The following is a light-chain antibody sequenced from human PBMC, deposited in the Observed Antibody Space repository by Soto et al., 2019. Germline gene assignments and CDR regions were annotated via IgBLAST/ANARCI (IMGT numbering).Light chain of an antibody. Sequence: EIQMTQSPSSVSASVGDRVTISCRASQGILSWLACYQQKPGKDPKLLLYDASSLQSGDPSRFSCSGSGTELTLTISSLQPEDFESYECQQDNCFPCALTFGGGTKVEIK. CDR1: QGILSW. V-gene: IGKV1-12*01. J-gene: IGKJ4*01. CDR2: DAS. CDR3: QQDNCFPCALT.